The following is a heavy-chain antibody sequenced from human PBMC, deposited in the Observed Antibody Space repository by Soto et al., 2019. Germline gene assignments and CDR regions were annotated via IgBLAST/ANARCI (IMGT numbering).Heavy chain of an antibody. CDR1: GCTFSSYA. CDR2: IIPIFGTA. D-gene: IGHD6-6*01. J-gene: IGHJ6*02. Sequence: SVKVSCKASGCTFSSYAISWVRQAPGQGLEWMGGIIPIFGTANYAQKFQGRVTITADESTSTAYMELSSLRSEDTAVYYCARAQDVGIAARPEGSSYYYYGMDVWGQGTTVTVSS. V-gene: IGHV1-69*13. CDR3: ARAQDVGIAARPEGSSYYYYGMDV.